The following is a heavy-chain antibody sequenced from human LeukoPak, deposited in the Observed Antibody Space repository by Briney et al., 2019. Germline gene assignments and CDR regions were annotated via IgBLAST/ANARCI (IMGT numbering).Heavy chain of an antibody. V-gene: IGHV4-4*09. CDR3: ASTRRAAVAGRFDS. Sequence: SSETLSLTCNVSGASMSSNYWSWIRQPPGKGLEWIGYIHHSGNTNYSPSLESRVTMSVDESKNQFSLRVHFVSAADTAVYYCASTRRAAVAGRFDSWGQGTLVTVSS. CDR2: IHHSGNT. J-gene: IGHJ4*02. D-gene: IGHD6-19*01. CDR1: GASMSSNY.